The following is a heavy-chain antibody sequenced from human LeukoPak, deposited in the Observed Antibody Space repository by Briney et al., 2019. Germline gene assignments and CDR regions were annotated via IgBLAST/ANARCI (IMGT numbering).Heavy chain of an antibody. Sequence: SETLSLTCTVSGGSISSSSYYWGWIRQPPGKGLEWIGSIYYSGSTYYNPSLKSRVTISVDTSKNQFSLKLSSVTAADTAVYYCARQNKKTDYQKDYWGQGTLVTVSS. D-gene: IGHD3-16*01. CDR3: ARQNKKTDYQKDY. CDR2: IYYSGST. J-gene: IGHJ4*02. V-gene: IGHV4-39*01. CDR1: GGSISSSSYY.